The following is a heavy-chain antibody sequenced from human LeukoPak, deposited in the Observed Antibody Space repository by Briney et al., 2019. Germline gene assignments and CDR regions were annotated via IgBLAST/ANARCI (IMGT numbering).Heavy chain of an antibody. CDR1: GGSISSGGYY. CDR2: IYYSGST. D-gene: IGHD2-21*02. V-gene: IGHV4-31*03. CDR3: ARYGGNSVGNYFDY. Sequence: SETLSLTCTVSGGSISSGGYYWSWIRQHPGKGLEWIGYIYYSGSTYYNPSLESRVTISVDTPKNQFSLKLSSVTAADTAVYYCARYGGNSVGNYFDYWGQGTLVTVSS. J-gene: IGHJ4*02.